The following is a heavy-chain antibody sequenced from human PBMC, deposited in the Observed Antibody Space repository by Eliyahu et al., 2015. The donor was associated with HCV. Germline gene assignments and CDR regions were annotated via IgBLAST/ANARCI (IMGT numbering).Heavy chain of an antibody. CDR2: INPNSGGT. Sequence: QVQLVQSGAEVKKPGASVKVSCKASGYTFTGYYMHWVRQAPGQGLEWMGWINPNSGGTNYAQKFQGRVTMTRDTSISTAYMELSRLRSDDTAVYYCARESNPAGYYYGSGSWVARSGVFDPWGQGTLVTVSS. J-gene: IGHJ5*02. CDR3: ARESNPAGYYYGSGSWVARSGVFDP. D-gene: IGHD3-10*01. CDR1: GYTFTGYY. V-gene: IGHV1-2*02.